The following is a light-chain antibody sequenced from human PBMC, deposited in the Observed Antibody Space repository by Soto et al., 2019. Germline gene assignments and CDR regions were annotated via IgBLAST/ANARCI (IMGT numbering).Light chain of an antibody. CDR3: QQLNSYPLT. V-gene: IGKV1-9*01. CDR1: QGISSY. CDR2: AAS. Sequence: DIQLTQSPSFLSASVGDRVTITCRASQGISSYLAWYQQKPGKAPKLLIYAASTLQSGVPSRFSGSGSETELTLTISSLQPEDFSTYYCQQLNSYPLTFGGWLKVEIK. J-gene: IGKJ4*01.